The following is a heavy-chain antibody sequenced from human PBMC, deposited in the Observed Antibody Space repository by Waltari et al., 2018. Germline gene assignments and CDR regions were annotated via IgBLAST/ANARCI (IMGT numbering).Heavy chain of an antibody. CDR2: ISGSGTTI. V-gene: IGHV3-48*03. CDR3: ARRFDS. Sequence: EVQLVESGGGLVQPGGSLRLSCAASGFTFSSYGMNWVRQAPGKGLELISYISGSGTTIYSAHSVKGRFTISRDDAENSLYLPINSLRAEETALYYCARRFDSWGQGTRVTVSS. CDR1: GFTFSSYG. J-gene: IGHJ4*02.